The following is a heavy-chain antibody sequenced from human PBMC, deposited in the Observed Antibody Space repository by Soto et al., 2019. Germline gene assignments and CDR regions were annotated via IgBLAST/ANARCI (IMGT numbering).Heavy chain of an antibody. CDR1: GGSISSGDYY. V-gene: IGHV4-30-4*01. CDR2: IYYSGST. J-gene: IGHJ4*02. D-gene: IGHD3-10*01. CDR3: ARAEYGSGTNFDY. Sequence: SETLSLTCTVSGGSISSGDYYWSWIRQPPGKGLEWIGYIYYSGSTYYNPSLKSRVTISVDTSKNQFSLKLSSVTAADTAVYYCARAEYGSGTNFDYWGQGTLVTVSS.